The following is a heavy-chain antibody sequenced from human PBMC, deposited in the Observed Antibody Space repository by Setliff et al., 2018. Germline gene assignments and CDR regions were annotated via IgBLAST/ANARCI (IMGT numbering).Heavy chain of an antibody. CDR3: AKRHYPYYLDY. Sequence: KPSETLSLTCTVSGGSISSSTYHWHWIRQPPGKGLEWIGTFYGSGTTNYNPSLKSRATISVDTSKNQFSLNLSSVTAADTAVYYCAKRHYPYYLDYWGQGTLVTVSS. D-gene: IGHD3-10*01. J-gene: IGHJ4*02. CDR1: GGSISSSTYH. CDR2: FYGSGTT. V-gene: IGHV4-39*01.